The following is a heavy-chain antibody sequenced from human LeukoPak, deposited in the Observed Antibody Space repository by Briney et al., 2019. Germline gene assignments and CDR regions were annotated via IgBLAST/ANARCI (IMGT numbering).Heavy chain of an antibody. J-gene: IGHJ4*02. CDR2: INPILGIP. CDR1: GGTFSSYA. V-gene: IGHV1-69*04. D-gene: IGHD2-21*02. CDR3: ATGPQHSCGSACYSDYFDH. Sequence: ASVKVSCKASGGTFSSYAISWVRQAPGQGLEWMGRINPILGIPNYSQKFQGRVTITADKSTSTAYMELSSLRSEDTAVYSCATGPQHSCGSACYSDYFDHWGQGTLVTVFS.